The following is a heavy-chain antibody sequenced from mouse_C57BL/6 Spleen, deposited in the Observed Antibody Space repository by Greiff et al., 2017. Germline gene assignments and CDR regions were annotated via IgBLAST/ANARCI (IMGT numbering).Heavy chain of an antibody. D-gene: IGHD2-1*01. V-gene: IGHV3-6*01. CDR2: ISYDGSN. CDR3: ARDEDGKGNY. J-gene: IGHJ2*01. CDR1: GYSITSGYY. Sequence: DVQLQESGPGLVKPSQSLSLTCSVTGYSITSGYYWNWIRQFPGNKLEWMGYISYDGSNNYNPSLKNRISITRDTSKNQFFLKLNSVTTEDTATYYCARDEDGKGNYWGQGTTLTVSS.